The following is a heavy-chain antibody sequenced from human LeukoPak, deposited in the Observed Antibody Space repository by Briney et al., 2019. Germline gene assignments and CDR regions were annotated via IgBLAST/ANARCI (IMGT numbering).Heavy chain of an antibody. CDR3: ARLPTFYYDSSGYHYDY. J-gene: IGHJ4*02. D-gene: IGHD3-22*01. Sequence: GGSLRLSCVSSGFSFSNYAMSWVRQAPGKGLEWVSSISGSGPSTDYTDAVKGRFIISRDKSKNTLHLQMNSLRAEDTALYYCARLPTFYYDSSGYHYDYWGQGTLVTVSS. V-gene: IGHV3-23*01. CDR2: ISGSGPST. CDR1: GFSFSNYA.